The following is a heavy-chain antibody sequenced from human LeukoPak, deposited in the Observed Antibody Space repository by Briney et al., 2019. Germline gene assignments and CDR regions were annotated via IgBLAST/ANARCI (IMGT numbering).Heavy chain of an antibody. CDR1: GDSITSSRW. CDR3: ARSRSTTTYYGMDV. Sequence: SETLSLTCAVSGDSITSSRWWNWVRQAPGKGLEWNGETHHGGSTNYNPSLKSRVTISVDKSKNQFSPKMNSVTAADTAVYYCARSRSTTTYYGMDVWGQGTTVTVSS. V-gene: IGHV4-4*02. D-gene: IGHD2-2*01. J-gene: IGHJ6*02. CDR2: THHGGST.